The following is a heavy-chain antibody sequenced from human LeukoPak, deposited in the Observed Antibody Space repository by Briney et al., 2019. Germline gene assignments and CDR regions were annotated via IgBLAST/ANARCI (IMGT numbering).Heavy chain of an antibody. CDR3: ARDIAAPGSY. V-gene: IGHV3-7*01. D-gene: IGHD6-13*01. Sequence: PRGSLRLSCAASEFTFSTYWMTWVRQAPGKGLEWVANINQDGSETYYVDSVKGRFTISRDNAKNSLYLQMNSLRAEDTAVYYCARDIAAPGSYWGQGTLVTVSS. CDR2: INQDGSET. J-gene: IGHJ4*02. CDR1: EFTFSTYW.